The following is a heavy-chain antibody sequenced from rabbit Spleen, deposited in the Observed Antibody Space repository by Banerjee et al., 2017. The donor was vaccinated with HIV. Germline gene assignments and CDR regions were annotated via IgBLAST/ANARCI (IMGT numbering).Heavy chain of an antibody. Sequence: QSLEESGGDLVKPGASLTLTCTASGFSFSSTYWICWVRQAPGKGLEWIACIYAGSSGSTYYASWAKGRFTISKTSSTTVTLQMTSLTAADTATYFCATATAGGSIYHYGMDLWGPGTLVTVS. J-gene: IGHJ6*01. CDR1: GFSFSSTYW. CDR3: ATATAGGSIYHYGMDL. D-gene: IGHD8-1*01. CDR2: IYAGSSGST. V-gene: IGHV1S40*01.